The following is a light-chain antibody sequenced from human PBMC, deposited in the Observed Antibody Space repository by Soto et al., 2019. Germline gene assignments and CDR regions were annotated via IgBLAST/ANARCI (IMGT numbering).Light chain of an antibody. J-gene: IGKJ1*01. Sequence: IQMTQSPSSLSASIGDRVTISCRASQDIVAYVNLYQHKQEKAPRFLMYAAFNLKSGVTPSSSGSGAGRDFPLTISDLQPEDFATYSCQHSYSTRTFRQATTVDIK. V-gene: IGKV1-39*01. CDR3: QHSYSTRT. CDR1: QDIVAY. CDR2: AAF.